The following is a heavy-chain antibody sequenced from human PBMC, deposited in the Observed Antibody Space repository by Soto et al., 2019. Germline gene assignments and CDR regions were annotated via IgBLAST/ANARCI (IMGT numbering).Heavy chain of an antibody. Sequence: GSLRLSCAASGFTFNTYALNWVRQAPGKGLEWVSGISGSGGSTYYADSVRGRFTISRDNSKNTLYLHMNSLRAEDTAVYYCAKDRTTITMIVVPAGGWFDPWGQGTLVTVSS. V-gene: IGHV3-23*01. J-gene: IGHJ5*02. CDR1: GFTFNTYA. CDR3: AKDRTTITMIVVPAGGWFDP. CDR2: ISGSGGST. D-gene: IGHD3-22*01.